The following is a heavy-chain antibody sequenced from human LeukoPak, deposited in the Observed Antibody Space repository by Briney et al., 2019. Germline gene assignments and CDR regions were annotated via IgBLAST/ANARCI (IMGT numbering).Heavy chain of an antibody. CDR3: GRDRHWNQGNFDY. D-gene: IGHD1-1*01. J-gene: IGHJ4*02. V-gene: IGHV1-2*02. CDR1: GYTITGYY. Sequence: ASVKVSCKAFGYTITGYYIHWVRQAPGQGLEWMGWINPNNGGTNSAQKFQGRVTMTRDTSIGTAYMELNRQTYDDTAVYYCGRDRHWNQGNFDYWGQGTLVTVSS. CDR2: INPNNGGT.